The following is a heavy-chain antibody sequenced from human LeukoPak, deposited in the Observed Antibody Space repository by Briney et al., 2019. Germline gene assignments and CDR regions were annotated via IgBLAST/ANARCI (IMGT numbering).Heavy chain of an antibody. Sequence: ASVKVSCKASGYTFTGYYMHWVRQAPGQGLEWMGWINPNSGGTNYAQKFQGRVTMTRDTSISTAYMELSRLRSDDTAVYYCARAGLAAAGAYNWFGPWGQGTLVTVSS. V-gene: IGHV1-2*02. D-gene: IGHD6-13*01. J-gene: IGHJ5*02. CDR2: INPNSGGT. CDR1: GYTFTGYY. CDR3: ARAGLAAAGAYNWFGP.